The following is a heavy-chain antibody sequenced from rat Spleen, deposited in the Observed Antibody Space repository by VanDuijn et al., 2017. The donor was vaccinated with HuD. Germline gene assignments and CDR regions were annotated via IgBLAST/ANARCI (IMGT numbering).Heavy chain of an antibody. CDR1: GFTFSDYY. V-gene: IGHV5-29*01. D-gene: IGHD5-1*01. CDR2: ISYDGSST. CDR3: ARHELGHFDY. Sequence: EVQLVESDGGLVQPGRSLKLSCAASGFTFSDYYMAWVRQAPTKGLEWVATISYDGSSTYYRDSVKGRFTISRDNAKSTLYLQMDSLRSEDTATYYCARHELGHFDYWGQGVMVTVSS. J-gene: IGHJ2*01.